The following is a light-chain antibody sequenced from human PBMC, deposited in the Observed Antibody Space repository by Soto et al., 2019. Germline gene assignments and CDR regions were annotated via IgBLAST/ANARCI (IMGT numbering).Light chain of an antibody. Sequence: QSVLTQPPSGSGAPGQRVTISCTGSSSNIGAGYDVHWYQQLPGTAPKLLIYGNSNRPSGVPDRFSGSKSGTSASLAITGLQAEDEAHYYCQSYDSSLSGVVFGGGTKLTLL. CDR3: QSYDSSLSGVV. V-gene: IGLV1-40*01. CDR2: GNS. J-gene: IGLJ2*01. CDR1: SSNIGAGYD.